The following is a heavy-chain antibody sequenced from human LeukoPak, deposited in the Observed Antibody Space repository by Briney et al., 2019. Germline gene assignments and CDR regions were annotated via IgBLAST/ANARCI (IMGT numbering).Heavy chain of an antibody. D-gene: IGHD3-9*01. CDR3: ARGLTFYGILTGLDS. J-gene: IGHJ1*01. CDR2: IYYSGST. V-gene: IGHV4-39*01. CDR1: GDSISGNSYY. Sequence: PSETLSLTCTVSGDSISGNSYYWGWIRQPPGKGLEWIGNIYYSGSTYYNPSLKSRVTISVDTSKNQFSLKLTSVTAADTAVYYCARGLTFYGILTGLDSWGQGTLVTVSS.